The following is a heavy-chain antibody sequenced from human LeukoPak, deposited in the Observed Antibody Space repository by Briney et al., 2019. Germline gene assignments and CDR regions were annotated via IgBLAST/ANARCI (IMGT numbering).Heavy chain of an antibody. CDR1: GFTVSSNY. CDR3: AKEYYDSTFDY. D-gene: IGHD3-22*01. Sequence: GGSLRLSCAASGFTVSSNYMSWVRQAPGKGLEWVSAISGSGGSTYYADSVKGRFTISRDNSKNTLYLQMNSLRAEDTAVYYCAKEYYDSTFDYWGQGTLVTVSS. CDR2: ISGSGGST. J-gene: IGHJ4*02. V-gene: IGHV3-23*01.